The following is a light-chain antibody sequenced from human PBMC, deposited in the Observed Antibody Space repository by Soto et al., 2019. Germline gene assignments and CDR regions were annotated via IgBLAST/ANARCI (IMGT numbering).Light chain of an antibody. Sequence: QSALTQPPSASGSPGQSVTISCTGTNSDVGGYNYVSWYQQHPGKAPKLMIYEPSKRPSGVPDRFSGSKSGNTASLTVSGLQAEDEADYYCSSYAGSTNFVVFGGGTKLTVL. CDR3: SSYAGSTNFVV. V-gene: IGLV2-8*01. CDR2: EPS. CDR1: NSDVGGYNY. J-gene: IGLJ2*01.